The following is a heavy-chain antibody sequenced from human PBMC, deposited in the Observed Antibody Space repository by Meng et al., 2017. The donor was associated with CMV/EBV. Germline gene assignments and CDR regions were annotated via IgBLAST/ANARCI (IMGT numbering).Heavy chain of an antibody. V-gene: IGHV4-59*01. Sequence: SETLSLTCTVSGGSISSYYWSWIRQPPGKGLEWIGYIYYSGSTNYNPSLKSRVTISVDTSKNQFSLKLSSVTAADTAVYYCAGQNVAAAAGTVFDYWDQGTLVTVSS. J-gene: IGHJ4*02. CDR1: GGSISSYY. D-gene: IGHD6-13*01. CDR3: AGQNVAAAAGTVFDY. CDR2: IYYSGST.